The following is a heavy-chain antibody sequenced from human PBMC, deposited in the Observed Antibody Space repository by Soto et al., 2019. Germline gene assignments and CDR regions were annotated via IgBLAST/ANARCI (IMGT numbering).Heavy chain of an antibody. CDR1: GFTFSSYA. CDR2: ISGSGGST. J-gene: IGHJ6*02. D-gene: IGHD3-22*01. Sequence: GSLRLSCAASGFTFSSYAMSWVRQAPGKGLEWVSAISGSGGSTYYADSVKGRFTISRDNSKNTLYLQMNSLRAEDTAVYYCAKVAAAFYDSSGYYSNYYYYYGMDVWGQGTTVTVSS. CDR3: AKVAAAFYDSSGYYSNYYYYYGMDV. V-gene: IGHV3-23*01.